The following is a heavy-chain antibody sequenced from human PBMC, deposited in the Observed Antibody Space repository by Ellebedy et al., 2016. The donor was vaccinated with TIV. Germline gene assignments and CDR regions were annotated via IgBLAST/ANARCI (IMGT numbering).Heavy chain of an antibody. V-gene: IGHV1-18*04. CDR3: ARGNINNWFDP. Sequence: ASVKVSXKASGYMFTSYSINWVRQAPGQGLGWMGRISGYNGNTHYAQRFQDRVTMTIDTSATTAYMELRSLRSDDTAVYFCARGNINNWFDPWGQGTLVTVSS. J-gene: IGHJ5*02. D-gene: IGHD4-11*01. CDR1: GYMFTSYS. CDR2: ISGYNGNT.